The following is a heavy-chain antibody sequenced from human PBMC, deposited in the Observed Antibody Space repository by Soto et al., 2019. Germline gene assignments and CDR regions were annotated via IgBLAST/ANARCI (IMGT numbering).Heavy chain of an antibody. Sequence: EVQLVESGGGLVQPGGSLRLTCAASGFTFSSYWMHWVRLAPGKGLVWVSRINRDGSSTSYADSVNGRFTSSRDNAKNTLYLQMNGLRAEDTAVYYCARELRWGLFDYWGQGTLVTVSS. CDR1: GFTFSSYW. D-gene: IGHD4-17*01. CDR2: INRDGSST. CDR3: ARELRWGLFDY. V-gene: IGHV3-74*01. J-gene: IGHJ4*02.